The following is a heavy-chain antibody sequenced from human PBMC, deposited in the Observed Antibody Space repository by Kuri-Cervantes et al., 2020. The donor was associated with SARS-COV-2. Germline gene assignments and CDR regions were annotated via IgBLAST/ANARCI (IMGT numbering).Heavy chain of an antibody. CDR3: VKEKSGRAPLMDV. Sequence: GESLKISCAASGFIFSSYGMNWVRQAPGKGLEWVSTISESGGVTYYADSVMGRFTILRDNSKNTLYLQMNSLRADDTAVYYCVKEKSGRAPLMDVWGQGTTVTVSS. V-gene: IGHV3-23*01. CDR2: ISESGGVT. J-gene: IGHJ6*02. CDR1: GFIFSSYG. D-gene: IGHD1-26*01.